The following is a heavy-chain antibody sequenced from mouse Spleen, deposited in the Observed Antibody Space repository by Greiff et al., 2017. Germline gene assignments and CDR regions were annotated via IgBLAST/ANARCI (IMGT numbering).Heavy chain of an antibody. CDR3: ARHSSGFYYAMDY. CDR2: IWSDGST. J-gene: IGHJ4*01. Sequence: QVQLKESGPGLVAPSQSLSITCTVSGFSLTSYGVHWVRQPPGKGLEWLVVIWSDGSTTYNSALKSRLSISKDNSKSQVFLKMNSLQTDDTAMYYCARHSSGFYYAMDYWGQGTSVTVSS. CDR1: GFSLTSYG. D-gene: IGHD3-1*01. V-gene: IGHV2-6*02.